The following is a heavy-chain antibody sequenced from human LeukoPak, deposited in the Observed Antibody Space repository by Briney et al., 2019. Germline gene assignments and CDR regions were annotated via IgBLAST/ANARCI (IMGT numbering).Heavy chain of an antibody. CDR1: GFTLSSYS. CDR3: ARDERSGWFFS. D-gene: IGHD6-19*01. Sequence: GGSLRLSCAASGFTLSSYSMNWVRQAPGKGLEWVSSISSSSSYIYYADSVKGRFTISRDNAKNSLYLQMNSLRAEDTAVYYCARDERSGWFFSWGQGTLVTVSS. V-gene: IGHV3-21*01. CDR2: ISSSSSYI. J-gene: IGHJ5*02.